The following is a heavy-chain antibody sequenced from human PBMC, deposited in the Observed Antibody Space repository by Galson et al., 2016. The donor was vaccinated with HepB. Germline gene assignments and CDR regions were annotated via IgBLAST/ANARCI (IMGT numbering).Heavy chain of an antibody. V-gene: IGHV4-4*02. CDR1: GGSISSSNW. CDR3: AREGYSNSLDY. D-gene: IGHD6-13*01. Sequence: ETLSLTCAVSGGSISSSNWWRWVRQPPGKGLEWIGEIYHTGSTNYNPSLKSRVTISVDRSKNQFSLKLRSVTAADTAMYYCAREGYSNSLDYWGQGTLVTVSS. CDR2: IYHTGST. J-gene: IGHJ4*02.